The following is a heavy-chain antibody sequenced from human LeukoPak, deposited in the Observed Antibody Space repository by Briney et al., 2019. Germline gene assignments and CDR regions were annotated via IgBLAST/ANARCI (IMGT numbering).Heavy chain of an antibody. J-gene: IGHJ4*02. CDR2: IYNIGSV. V-gene: IGHV4-61*05. D-gene: IGHD3-22*01. CDR3: ATNSSGSALDY. Sequence: SETLSLTCTVSGASTDRRVSTNSYYWSWIRQFPGKGLEWIGNIYNIGSVTYKPSLRSRVTMSIDMSKRQLSLRLTSVTAADTAVYFCATNSSGSALDYWGQGILVTVSS. CDR1: GASTDRRVSTNSYY.